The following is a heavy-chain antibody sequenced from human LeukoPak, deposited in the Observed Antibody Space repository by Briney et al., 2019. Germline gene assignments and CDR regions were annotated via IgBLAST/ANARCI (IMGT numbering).Heavy chain of an antibody. CDR3: ARVGYSSGLDY. CDR1: GGSISSYY. D-gene: IGHD6-19*01. J-gene: IGHJ4*02. CDR2: IYYSGST. V-gene: IGHV4-59*01. Sequence: SSETLSLTCTVSGGSISSYYWSWIRQPPGKGLEWIGYIYYSGSTNYNPSLKSRVTISVDTSKNQFSLKLSSVTAADTAVHYCARVGYSSGLDYWGQGTLVTVSS.